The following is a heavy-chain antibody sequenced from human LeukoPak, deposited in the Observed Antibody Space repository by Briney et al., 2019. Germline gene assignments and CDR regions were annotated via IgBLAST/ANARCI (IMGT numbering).Heavy chain of an antibody. CDR3: AREKVAGAFDS. D-gene: IGHD6-19*01. V-gene: IGHV3-11*01. J-gene: IGHJ4*02. Sequence: GGSLRLSCAASGLTFSDYYMSWIRQAPGKGLEWVSDISSSGDIKSYADSVKGRFTVSRDNAKKSLHLQMNSLRAEDTAVYLCAREKVAGAFDSWGRGTLVTVSS. CDR2: ISSSGDIK. CDR1: GLTFSDYY.